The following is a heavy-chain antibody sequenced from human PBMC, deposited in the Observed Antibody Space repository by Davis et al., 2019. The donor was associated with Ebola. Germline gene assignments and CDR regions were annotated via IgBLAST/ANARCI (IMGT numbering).Heavy chain of an antibody. D-gene: IGHD6-19*01. CDR2: ISISSAFI. CDR3: AGGESGWDASDI. Sequence: GGSLRLSCAASGFTFRTYTMTWVRQAPGKGLEWVSSISISSAFIYYADSVKGRFTVSRENAKNTLSLQMDSLRAEDTAVYYCAGGESGWDASDIWGRGTMVTVSS. J-gene: IGHJ3*02. CDR1: GFTFRTYT. V-gene: IGHV3-21*01.